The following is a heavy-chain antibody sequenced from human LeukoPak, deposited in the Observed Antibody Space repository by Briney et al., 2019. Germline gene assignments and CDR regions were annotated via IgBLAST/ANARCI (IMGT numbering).Heavy chain of an antibody. Sequence: PSETLSLTCAVYGGSFSGYYWSWIRQPPGKGLEWIGEINHSGSTNYNPSLKSRVTISVDTSKNQFSLKLSSVTAADTAVYYCARTTRPYYYDRSHRLLGTFDYWGQGTLVTVSS. CDR1: GGSFSGYY. CDR3: ARTTRPYYYDRSHRLLGTFDY. CDR2: INHSGST. V-gene: IGHV4-34*01. D-gene: IGHD3-22*01. J-gene: IGHJ4*02.